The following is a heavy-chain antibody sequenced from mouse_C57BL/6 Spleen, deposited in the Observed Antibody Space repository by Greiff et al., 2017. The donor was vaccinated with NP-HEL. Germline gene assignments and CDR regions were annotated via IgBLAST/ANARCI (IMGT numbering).Heavy chain of an antibody. CDR1: GFTFSSYG. D-gene: IGHD4-1*01. Sequence: EVHLVESGGDLVKPGGSLKLSCAASGFTFSSYGMSWVRQTPDKRLEWVATISSGGSYTYYPDSVKGRFTISRDNAKNTLYLQMSSLKSEDTAMYYCARQSNSYAMDYWGQGTSVTVSS. J-gene: IGHJ4*01. CDR2: ISSGGSYT. V-gene: IGHV5-6*01. CDR3: ARQSNSYAMDY.